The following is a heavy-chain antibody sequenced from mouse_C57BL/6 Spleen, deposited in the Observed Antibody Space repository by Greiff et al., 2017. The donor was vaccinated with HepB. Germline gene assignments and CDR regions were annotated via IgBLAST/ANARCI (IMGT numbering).Heavy chain of an antibody. D-gene: IGHD1-1*01. V-gene: IGHV14-4*01. Sequence: VQLQQSGAELVRPGASVKLSCTASGFNIKDDYMHWVKQRPEQGLEWIGWIDPENGDTEYASKFQGKATITADTSSNTAYLQFSSLTSEDTAAYYWTKRITTKDYFDYWGQGTTLTVSS. CDR2: IDPENGDT. CDR3: TKRITTKDYFDY. J-gene: IGHJ2*01. CDR1: GFNIKDDY.